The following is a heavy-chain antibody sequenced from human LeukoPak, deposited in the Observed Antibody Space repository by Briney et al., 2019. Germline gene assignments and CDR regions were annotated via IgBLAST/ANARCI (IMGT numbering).Heavy chain of an antibody. V-gene: IGHV1-2*02. CDR3: ARDQGSGWLNWFDP. Sequence: ASVKVPCKASGYTFTGYYMHWVRQAPGQGLEWMGWINPNSGGTNYAQKFQGRVTMTRDTSISTAYMELSRLRSDDTAVYYCARDQGSGWLNWFDPWGQGTLVTVSS. CDR2: INPNSGGT. D-gene: IGHD6-19*01. J-gene: IGHJ5*02. CDR1: GYTFTGYY.